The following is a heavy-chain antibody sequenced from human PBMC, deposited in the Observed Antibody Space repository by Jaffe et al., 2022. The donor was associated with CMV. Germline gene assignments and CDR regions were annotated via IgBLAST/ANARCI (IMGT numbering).Heavy chain of an antibody. CDR1: GGNFRTYG. J-gene: IGHJ6*02. CDR3: ARDSGPAAGFNYYYHGLDV. V-gene: IGHV1-69*01. D-gene: IGHD6-13*01. CDR2: MISTSGAR. Sequence: QVQLMQSGAEVKKPGSSVKVSCKVSGGNFRTYGISWVRQAPGQGLEWLGAMISTSGARNYAQQFQGRVTITADESTATAYMELSSLRSDDTAVYYCARDSGPAAGFNYYYHGLDVWGQGTTVTVSS.